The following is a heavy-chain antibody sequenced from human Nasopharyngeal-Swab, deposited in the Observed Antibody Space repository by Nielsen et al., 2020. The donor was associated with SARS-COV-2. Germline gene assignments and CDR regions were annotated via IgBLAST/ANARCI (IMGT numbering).Heavy chain of an antibody. J-gene: IGHJ6*03. V-gene: IGHV3-30*04. D-gene: IGHD3-3*01. CDR3: ARDSVYNFGVFIMTTSFMDV. CDR2: ISYDGSHE. Sequence: GGSLRLSCAASGFTFSSFAMHWVRQAPGKGLEWVGLISYDGSHENYADSVRGRFTISRDNSKDTVHLQMNSLRPEDTAVYYCARDSVYNFGVFIMTTSFMDVWGKGTTVTVSS. CDR1: GFTFSSFA.